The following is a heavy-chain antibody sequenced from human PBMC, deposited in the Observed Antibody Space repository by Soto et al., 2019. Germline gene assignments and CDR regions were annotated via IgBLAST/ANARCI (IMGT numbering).Heavy chain of an antibody. V-gene: IGHV3-23*01. J-gene: IGHJ6*02. D-gene: IGHD6-13*01. CDR3: ANILAAAGTYYYYGMDV. Sequence: VGSLRLSCAASGFTFSSYAMSWVRQAPGKGLEWVSAISGSGGSTYYADSVKGRFTISRDNSKNTLYLQMNSLRAEDTAVYYCANILAAAGTYYYYGMDVWGQGTTVTVSS. CDR2: ISGSGGST. CDR1: GFTFSSYA.